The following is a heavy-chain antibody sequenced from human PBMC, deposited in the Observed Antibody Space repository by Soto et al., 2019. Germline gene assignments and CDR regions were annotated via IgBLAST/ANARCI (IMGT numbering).Heavy chain of an antibody. CDR2: ISQSGGT. Sequence: SKTLALTCGYYVGSFIGYYWSWIRQPPGKGLEWIGEISQSGGTNYNPSPKSRVTISADTSKNQFSMRLRSVTGADTAVYYCAGGPGQLFNYYHYGLDVWGQGTTVTVSS. CDR1: VGSFIGYY. J-gene: IGHJ6*01. CDR3: AGGPGQLFNYYHYGLDV. V-gene: IGHV4-34*01. D-gene: IGHD3-10*01.